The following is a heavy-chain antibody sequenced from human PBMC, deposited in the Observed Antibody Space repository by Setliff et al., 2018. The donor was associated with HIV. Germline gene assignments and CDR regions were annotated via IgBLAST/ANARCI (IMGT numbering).Heavy chain of an antibody. CDR3: AKLLPAADMAREIDS. V-gene: IGHV4-39*01. D-gene: IGHD2-2*01. CDR1: GDSISRSRYY. J-gene: IGHJ4*02. CDR2: FYYSGST. Sequence: PSETLSLTCVVSGDSISRSRYYWGWIRQPPGKGLEWIGSFYYSGSTSYNPSLKSRVTISGDTSKNQVSLRLSSVTAADTAVYYCAKLLPAADMAREIDSWGQGTLVTVSS.